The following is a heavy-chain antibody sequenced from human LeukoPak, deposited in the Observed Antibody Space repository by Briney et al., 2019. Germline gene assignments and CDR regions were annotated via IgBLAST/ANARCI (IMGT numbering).Heavy chain of an antibody. D-gene: IGHD3-10*01. V-gene: IGHV3-21*01. CDR3: AREGITMVRGVLQH. J-gene: IGHJ1*01. Sequence: PGGSLRLSCAASGFTFSSYSMNWVRQAPGKGLEWVSSISSSSSYIYYADSVKGRFTISRDNAKNSPYLQMNSLRAEDTAVYYCAREGITMVRGVLQHWGQGTLVTVSS. CDR1: GFTFSSYS. CDR2: ISSSSSYI.